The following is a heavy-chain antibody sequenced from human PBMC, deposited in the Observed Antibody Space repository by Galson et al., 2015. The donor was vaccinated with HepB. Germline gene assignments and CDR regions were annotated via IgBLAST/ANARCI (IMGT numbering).Heavy chain of an antibody. J-gene: IGHJ6*02. CDR2: ISAYNGNT. CDR1: GYTFTSYG. Sequence: SVKVSCKASGYTFTSYGISWVRQAPGQGLEWMGWISAYNGNTNYAQKLQGRVTMTTDTSTSTAYMELRSLRSDDTAVYYCARDRRGLRYFDWYNYYYYYGMDVWGQGTTVTVSS. V-gene: IGHV1-18*01. CDR3: ARDRRGLRYFDWYNYYYYYGMDV. D-gene: IGHD3-9*01.